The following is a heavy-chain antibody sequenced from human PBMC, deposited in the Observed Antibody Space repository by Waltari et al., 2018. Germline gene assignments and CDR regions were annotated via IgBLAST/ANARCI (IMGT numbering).Heavy chain of an antibody. CDR2: INSDGTIT. Sequence: EVQLVEAGGGLVQPGGSLRLSCETPGVPFRGSYFHWVRQAPGKGLVWVSRINSDGTITKYADSVKGRFTISRDNARSTLYLQMNSLRVEDTAVYYCATGGYDFWTGYHKIWGQGTMVTVTS. D-gene: IGHD3-3*01. V-gene: IGHV3-74*01. J-gene: IGHJ3*02. CDR1: GVPFRGSY. CDR3: ATGGYDFWTGYHKI.